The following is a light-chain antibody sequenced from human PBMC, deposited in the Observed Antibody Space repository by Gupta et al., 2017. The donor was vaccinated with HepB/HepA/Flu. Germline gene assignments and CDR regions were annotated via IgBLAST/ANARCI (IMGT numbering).Light chain of an antibody. Sequence: EIVLTQSPATLSLSPGERATLSCRASQSVSSYLAWYQQKPGQAPRLLIYDASNRATGIPARFSGSGSGTEFTLTISSLEPEDFAVYYCQQRSNWLMTFGQGTQVEIK. V-gene: IGKV3-11*01. CDR1: QSVSSY. CDR3: QQRSNWLMT. J-gene: IGKJ5*01. CDR2: DAS.